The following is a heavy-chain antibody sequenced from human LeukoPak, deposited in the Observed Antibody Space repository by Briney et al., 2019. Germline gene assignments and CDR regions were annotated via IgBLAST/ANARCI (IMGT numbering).Heavy chain of an antibody. V-gene: IGHV3-30*18. J-gene: IGHJ6*02. CDR1: GFTSSSYG. CDR2: ISYDGSNK. Sequence: PGRSLRLSCAASGFTSSSYGMHWVRQAPGKGLEWVAVISYDGSNKYYADSVKGRFTISRDNSKNTLYLQMNSLRAEDTAVYYCAKVRVGSGSYYPYYYYGMDVWGQGTTVTVSS. D-gene: IGHD3-10*01. CDR3: AKVRVGSGSYYPYYYYGMDV.